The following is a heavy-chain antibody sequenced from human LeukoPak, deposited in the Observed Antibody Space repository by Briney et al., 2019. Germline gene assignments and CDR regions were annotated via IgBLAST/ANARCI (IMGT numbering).Heavy chain of an antibody. CDR3: VLFGTMVRGDTSTNWFDP. CDR1: GGSFSGYY. D-gene: IGHD3-10*01. V-gene: IGHV4-34*01. J-gene: IGHJ5*02. CDR2: INHSGST. Sequence: PSETLSLTCAVYGGSFSGYYWRWIRQPPGKGLEWIGEINHSGSTNYNPSLKSRVTISVDTSKNQFSLKLSSVTAADTAVYYCVLFGTMVRGDTSTNWFDPWGQGTLVTVSS.